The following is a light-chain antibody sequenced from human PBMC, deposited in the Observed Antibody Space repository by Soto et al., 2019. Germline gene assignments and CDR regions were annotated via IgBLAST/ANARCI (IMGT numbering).Light chain of an antibody. Sequence: IVLTQSPGTLSLSPGERATLSCRASQSVSSHLAWYQQKPGQAPRLLIYDASNRATGIPARFSGSGSGSDFTLTISSLEPEDFAVYHGVQRTTWPWTCGQGSKVEIK. CDR2: DAS. CDR1: QSVSSH. J-gene: IGKJ1*01. V-gene: IGKV3-11*01. CDR3: VQRTTWPWT.